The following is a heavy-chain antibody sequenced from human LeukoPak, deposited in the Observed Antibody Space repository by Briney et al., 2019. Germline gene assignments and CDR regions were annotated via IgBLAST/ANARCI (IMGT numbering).Heavy chain of an antibody. CDR2: IRSKAYGETA. D-gene: IGHD1-1*01. CDR1: GFTFGDNA. V-gene: IGHV3-49*03. CDR3: TRDRGAYNLYDY. J-gene: IGHJ4*02. Sequence: GGSLRLSCTASGFTFGDNAMSWIRQAPGKGLEWVGFIRSKAYGETADYAASVKGRFTISRDDSKAFAYLQMNSLKTEDTAVYHCTRDRGAYNLYDYWGQGTLVTVSS.